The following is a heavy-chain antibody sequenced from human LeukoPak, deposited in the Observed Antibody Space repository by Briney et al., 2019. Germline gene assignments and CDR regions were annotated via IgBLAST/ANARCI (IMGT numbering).Heavy chain of an antibody. D-gene: IGHD3-3*02. V-gene: IGHV1-18*01. CDR2: ISAYNGNT. CDR1: GYTFTSYG. Sequence: ASVKVSCKASGYTFTSYGISWVRQAPGQGLEWMGWISAYNGNTNYAQKLQGRVTMTTDTSTSTAYMEVRSLKSDDTAVYYCGGGGSIFLPDDPWGKGTGVTVSS. J-gene: IGHJ5*02. CDR3: GGGGSIFLPDDP.